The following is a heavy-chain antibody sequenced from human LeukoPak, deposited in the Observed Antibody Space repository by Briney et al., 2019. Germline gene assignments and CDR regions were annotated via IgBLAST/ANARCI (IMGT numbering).Heavy chain of an antibody. D-gene: IGHD2-15*01. Sequence: SETLSLTCTVSGGSISSYYWSWIRQPPGKGLEWIGYIYYSGSTNYNPSLESRVTISVDTSKNQFSLKLSSVTAADTAVYYCARGGTYCSGGSCYSAHFDYWGQGTLVTVSS. CDR1: GGSISSYY. CDR2: IYYSGST. CDR3: ARGGTYCSGGSCYSAHFDY. V-gene: IGHV4-59*01. J-gene: IGHJ4*02.